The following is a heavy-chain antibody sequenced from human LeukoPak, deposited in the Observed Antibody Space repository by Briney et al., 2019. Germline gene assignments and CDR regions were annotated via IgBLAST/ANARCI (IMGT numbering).Heavy chain of an antibody. CDR1: GGPISSYY. CDR2: IYYSGST. V-gene: IGHV4-59*01. D-gene: IGHD3-3*01. CDR3: ARESDGYDFWSGFDY. J-gene: IGHJ4*02. Sequence: PSETLSLTCTVSGGPISSYYWSWIRQPPGKGLEWVGYIYYSGSTNYNPSLKSRVTISVDTSKNQFSLKLSSVTAADTAVYYCARESDGYDFWSGFDYWGQGTLVTVSS.